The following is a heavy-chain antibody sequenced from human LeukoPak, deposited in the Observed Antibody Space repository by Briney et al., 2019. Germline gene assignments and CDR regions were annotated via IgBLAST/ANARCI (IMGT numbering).Heavy chain of an antibody. CDR3: ARGDYYGSGSYYNSAFDI. CDR2: IYTSGRP. D-gene: IGHD3-10*01. Sequence: SQTLSLTCTVSGGSISTGTYYWSWIRQPDGKGLEWIERIYTSGRPNYTPSLNSRVTISVDTSKNQFSLKLNSVTAADTAVYYCARGDYYGSGSYYNSAFDIWGQGTMVTVSS. J-gene: IGHJ3*02. CDR1: GGSISTGTYY. V-gene: IGHV4-61*02.